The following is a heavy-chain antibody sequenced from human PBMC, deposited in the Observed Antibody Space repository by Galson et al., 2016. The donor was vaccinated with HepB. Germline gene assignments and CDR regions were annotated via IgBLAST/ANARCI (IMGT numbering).Heavy chain of an antibody. CDR1: GFTFSNYW. V-gene: IGHV3-74*01. D-gene: IGHD5-24*01. CDR2: INNAGSNT. Sequence: SLRLSCAASGFTFSNYWMHWVRQAPGKGLVWVAHINNAGSNTTYADSVKGRFTISRDNAKNTLYLQMNSLTVEDTAVYYCARSVARDFYYWGQGILITVPS. CDR3: ARSVARDFYY. J-gene: IGHJ4*02.